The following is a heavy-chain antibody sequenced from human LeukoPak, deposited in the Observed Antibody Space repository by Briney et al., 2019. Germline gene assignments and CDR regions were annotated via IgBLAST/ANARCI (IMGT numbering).Heavy chain of an antibody. V-gene: IGHV4-59*01. J-gene: IGHJ4*02. CDR1: GGSISSYY. CDR2: IYYSGST. CDR3: ARAGRYCGRISCPYYFDY. Sequence: SETLSLTCTVSGGSISSYYWSWIRQPPGKGLEWIGYIYYSGSTNYNPSLKSRVTISVDTSKNQFSLKLSSVTAADTAVYYCARAGRYCGRISCPYYFDYWGQGSLVAVSS. D-gene: IGHD2-15*01.